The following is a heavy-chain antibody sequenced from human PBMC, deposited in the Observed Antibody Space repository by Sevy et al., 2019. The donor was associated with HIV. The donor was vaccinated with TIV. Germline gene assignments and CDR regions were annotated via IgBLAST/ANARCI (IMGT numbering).Heavy chain of an antibody. V-gene: IGHV4-38-2*01. CDR2: SYHSGST. D-gene: IGHD5-18*01. J-gene: IGHJ4*02. CDR3: ARGGYTYGKGYFDY. CDR1: SYSISSGYY. Sequence: SETLSLTCGVSSYSISSGYYWGWIRQPPGKGLEWIGSSYHSGSTYSNPSLKSRVTISVDTSKNQFSLKLSSVTAADTAVYYCARGGYTYGKGYFDYWGQGTLVTVSS.